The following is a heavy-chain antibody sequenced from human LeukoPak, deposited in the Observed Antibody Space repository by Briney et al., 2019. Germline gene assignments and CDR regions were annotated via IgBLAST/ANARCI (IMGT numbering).Heavy chain of an antibody. CDR1: GDSISSNDYF. V-gene: IGHV4-39*07. CDR2: IDYSWSA. CDR3: ARATYSGYDFSY. J-gene: IGHJ4*02. D-gene: IGHD5-12*01. Sequence: SETLSLTCTVSGDSISSNDYFWGWIRQPPGKGLEWIGSIDYSWSAYYNPSLKSRVTISIDTSKNQFSLRLNSVTAADTAMYYCARATYSGYDFSYWGRGTLVTVSS.